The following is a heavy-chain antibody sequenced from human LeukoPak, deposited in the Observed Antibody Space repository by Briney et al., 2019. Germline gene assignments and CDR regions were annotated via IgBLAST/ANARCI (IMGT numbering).Heavy chain of an antibody. D-gene: IGHD2-2*01. CDR1: GGSISSGSYS. CDR3: ASECRCCSSTSPDY. Sequence: PSQTLSLTCGVSGGSISSGSYSWSWIRQPPGKGLEWIGYIYHSGSTYYNPSLKSRVTISIDRSKNQFSLKLSSVTAADTAVYYCASECRCCSSTSPDYWGQGTLVTVSS. J-gene: IGHJ4*02. V-gene: IGHV4-30-2*01. CDR2: IYHSGST.